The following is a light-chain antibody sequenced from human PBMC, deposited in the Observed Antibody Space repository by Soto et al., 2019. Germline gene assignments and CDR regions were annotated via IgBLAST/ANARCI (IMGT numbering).Light chain of an antibody. CDR3: QQRSNWPIT. Sequence: ASQSVSSSYLAWYQHKPGQAPRLLIYRASNRATGIPARFSGSGSGTDFTLTISSLEPEDFAVYYCQQRSNWPITFGQGTRLEIK. CDR1: QSVSSSY. J-gene: IGKJ5*01. V-gene: IGKV3D-20*02. CDR2: RAS.